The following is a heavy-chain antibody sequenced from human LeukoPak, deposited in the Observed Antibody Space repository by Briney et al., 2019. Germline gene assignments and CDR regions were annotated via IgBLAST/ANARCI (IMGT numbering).Heavy chain of an antibody. CDR3: AKGPRDFRNDNYFDY. J-gene: IGHJ4*02. Sequence: PGGSLRLSCAASGFTFSTYAMNWVRQAPGKGLEWVSVISGSGGSTYYADSVKGRFTLSRDNSKNTLYLQMNSLRAEDTAVYYCAKGPRDFRNDNYFDYWGQGTLVTVSS. V-gene: IGHV3-23*01. CDR1: GFTFSTYA. CDR2: ISGSGGST. D-gene: IGHD1-1*01.